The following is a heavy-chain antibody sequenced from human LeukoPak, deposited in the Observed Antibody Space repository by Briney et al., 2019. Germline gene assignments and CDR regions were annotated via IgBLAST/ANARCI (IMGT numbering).Heavy chain of an antibody. Sequence: SETLSLTCTVSGGSISSGGYYWSWIRQHPGKGLEWIGYIYYSGSTYYNPSLKSRVTISVDTSKNQFSLKLSSVTAADTAVYYCARGTHCSSTSCRYFDYWGQGTLVTVSS. V-gene: IGHV4-31*03. D-gene: IGHD2-2*01. CDR3: ARGTHCSSTSCRYFDY. CDR1: GGSISSGGYY. J-gene: IGHJ4*02. CDR2: IYYSGST.